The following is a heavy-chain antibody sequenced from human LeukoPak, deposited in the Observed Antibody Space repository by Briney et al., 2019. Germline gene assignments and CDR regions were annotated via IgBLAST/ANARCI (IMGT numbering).Heavy chain of an antibody. CDR2: ISISGSTI. Sequence: LSLTCAVYGGSFSGYYWSWIRQPPGKGLEWVSYISISGSTIYYADSVKGRFTISRDNAKNSLYLQMNSLRAEDTAVYYCARDPRHYGSGSYYRGFDYWGQGTLVTVSS. V-gene: IGHV3-11*04. D-gene: IGHD3-10*01. J-gene: IGHJ4*02. CDR3: ARDPRHYGSGSYYRGFDY. CDR1: GGSFSGYY.